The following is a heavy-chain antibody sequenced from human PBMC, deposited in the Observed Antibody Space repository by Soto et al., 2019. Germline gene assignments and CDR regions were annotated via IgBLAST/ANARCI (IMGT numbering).Heavy chain of an antibody. CDR2: ISAYNGNT. V-gene: IGHV1-18*04. D-gene: IGHD1-26*01. CDR1: GYTFTSYG. CDR3: ARVSLVGASPISLYLGMDV. J-gene: IGHJ6*02. Sequence: AASVKVSCKASGYTFTSYGISWVRQAPGQGLEWMGWISAYNGNTNYAQKLQGRVTMTTDTSTSTAYMELRSLRSDDTAVYYCARVSLVGASPISLYLGMDVWGQGNTVTVSS.